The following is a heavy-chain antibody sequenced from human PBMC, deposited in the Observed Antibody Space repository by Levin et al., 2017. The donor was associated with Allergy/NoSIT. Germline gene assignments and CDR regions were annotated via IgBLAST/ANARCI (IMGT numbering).Heavy chain of an antibody. V-gene: IGHV4-59*01. J-gene: IGHJ4*02. Sequence: SETLSLTCTVSGGSISSYYWSWIRQPPGKGLEWIGYIYYSGSTNYNPSLKSRVTISVDTSKNQFSLKLSSVTAADTAVYYCARVSRLAAAEVWGQGTLVTVSS. CDR3: ARVSRLAAAEV. CDR1: GGSISSYY. CDR2: IYYSGST. D-gene: IGHD6-13*01.